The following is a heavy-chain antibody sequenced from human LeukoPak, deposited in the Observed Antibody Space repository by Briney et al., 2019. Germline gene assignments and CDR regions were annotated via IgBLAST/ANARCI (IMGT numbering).Heavy chain of an antibody. CDR1: GFTFSSYG. D-gene: IGHD1-26*01. V-gene: IGHV3-30*03. J-gene: IGHJ4*02. CDR2: ISYDGSDK. Sequence: GGSLRLSCAASGFTFSSYGMHWVRQAPGKGLEWVAVISYDGSDKYYADSVKGRFTISRDNSKNTLYLQMNSLRAEDTAVYYCARGDRSGSLPDYWGQGTLVTVSS. CDR3: ARGDRSGSLPDY.